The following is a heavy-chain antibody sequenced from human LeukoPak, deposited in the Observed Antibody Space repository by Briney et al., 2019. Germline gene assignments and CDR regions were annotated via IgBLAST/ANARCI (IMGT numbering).Heavy chain of an antibody. D-gene: IGHD4-17*01. CDR1: GFTFSSYS. CDR3: ASLAYGDYATTSDY. V-gene: IGHV3-21*01. CDR2: ISSSSSYI. Sequence: PGGSLRLSCAASGFTFSSYSMNWVRQAPGKGLEWVSSISSSSSYIYYADSVKGRFTISGDNAKNSLYLQMNSLRAEDTAVYYCASLAYGDYATTSDYWGQGTLVTVSS. J-gene: IGHJ4*02.